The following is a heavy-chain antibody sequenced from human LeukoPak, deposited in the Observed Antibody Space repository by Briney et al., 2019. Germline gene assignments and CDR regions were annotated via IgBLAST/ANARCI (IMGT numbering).Heavy chain of an antibody. J-gene: IGHJ6*02. Sequence: VASVKVSCKASAYTFTDYYMHWVRQAPGQGLEWMGWINPNSGGTNYAQKFQGRVTMTRDTSISTAYMELSRLRSDDTAVYYCARVVVYEYFGMDVWGQGTTVTVSS. CDR1: AYTFTDYY. CDR2: INPNSGGT. V-gene: IGHV1-2*02. CDR3: ARVVVYEYFGMDV. D-gene: IGHD3-22*01.